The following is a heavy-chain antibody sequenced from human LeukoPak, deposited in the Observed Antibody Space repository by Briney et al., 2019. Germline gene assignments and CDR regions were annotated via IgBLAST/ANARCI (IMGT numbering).Heavy chain of an antibody. CDR3: ARRQGCSSTSCPPDY. V-gene: IGHV5-51*01. J-gene: IGHJ4*02. CDR1: GYSFTTYW. CDR2: IYPGDSDT. Sequence: GASLQISCRGSGYSFTTYWIGWVRQLPGKGLELMGIIYPGDSDTRYSPSFQGQVTMSADKSINTAYLQWSSLKASDTAIYYCARRQGCSSTSCPPDYWGQGTLVTVSS. D-gene: IGHD2-2*01.